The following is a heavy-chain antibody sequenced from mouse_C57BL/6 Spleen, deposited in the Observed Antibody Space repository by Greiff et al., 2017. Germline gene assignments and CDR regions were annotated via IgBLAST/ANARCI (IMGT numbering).Heavy chain of an antibody. J-gene: IGHJ2*01. Sequence: QVQLQQSGAELVKPGASVKISCKASGYAFSSYWMNWVKQRPGKGLEWIGQIYPGDGDTNYNGKFKGKATLTADKSSSTAYMQLSSLTSEDSAVYFCARRWPRGSYYFDYWGQGTTLTVAS. D-gene: IGHD2-3*01. CDR3: ARRWPRGSYYFDY. V-gene: IGHV1-80*01. CDR2: IYPGDGDT. CDR1: GYAFSSYW.